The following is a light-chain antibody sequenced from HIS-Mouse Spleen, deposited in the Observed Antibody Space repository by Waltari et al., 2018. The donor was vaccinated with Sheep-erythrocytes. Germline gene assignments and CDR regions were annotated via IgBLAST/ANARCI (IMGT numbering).Light chain of an antibody. V-gene: IGLV2-11*01. CDR1: SSDVRGYTY. CDR3: CSYAGSYNHV. J-gene: IGLJ1*01. CDR2: DLS. Sequence: QSALTQPRSVSGSPGQSVPISCTGTSSDVRGYTYVPWYQQHPGKAPKLFIYDLSKRPSGVPDRFSGSKSGNTASLTISGLQAEDEADYYCCSYAGSYNHVFATGTKVTVL.